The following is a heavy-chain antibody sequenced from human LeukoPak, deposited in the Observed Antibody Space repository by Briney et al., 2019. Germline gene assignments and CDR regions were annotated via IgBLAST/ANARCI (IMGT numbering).Heavy chain of an antibody. J-gene: IGHJ3*02. D-gene: IGHD3-3*01. V-gene: IGHV4-38-2*01. CDR3: ARTRITIFGVVIPDAFDI. CDR1: GFTFSSYG. Sequence: PGGSLRLSCAASGFTFSSYGMHWVRQAPGKGLEWIGSIYHSGSTYYNPSLKSRVTISVDTSKNQFSLKLSSVAAADTAVYYCARTRITIFGVVIPDAFDIWGQGTMVTVSS. CDR2: IYHSGST.